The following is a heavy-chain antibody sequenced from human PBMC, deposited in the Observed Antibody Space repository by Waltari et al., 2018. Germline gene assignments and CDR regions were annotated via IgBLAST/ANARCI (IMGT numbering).Heavy chain of an antibody. CDR1: GGTFSSYA. CDR2: IIPIFGTA. D-gene: IGHD1-1*01. V-gene: IGHV1-69*01. CDR3: ARVFPSNWNGLGHYYCGMDV. J-gene: IGHJ6*02. Sequence: QVQLVQSGAEVKKPGSSVKVSCKASGGTFSSYAISWVRQAPGQGLEWMGGIIPIFGTASYAQKFQGRVTITADESTSTAYMELSSLRSEDTAVYYCARVFPSNWNGLGHYYCGMDVWGQGTTVTVSS.